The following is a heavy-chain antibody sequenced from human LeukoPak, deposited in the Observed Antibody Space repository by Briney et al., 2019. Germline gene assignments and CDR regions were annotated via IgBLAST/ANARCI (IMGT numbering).Heavy chain of an antibody. D-gene: IGHD3-22*01. V-gene: IGHV3-11*01. Sequence: PGGSLRLSCAASGFTFSDYYMSWIRQAPGKGLEWVSYISSSGSTIYYADSVKGRFTISRDNAKNSLYLQMNSLRAEDTAVYYCARDRVSYYDSSSSSPNDYWGQGTMVTVSS. J-gene: IGHJ4*02. CDR1: GFTFSDYY. CDR3: ARDRVSYYDSSSSSPNDY. CDR2: ISSSGSTI.